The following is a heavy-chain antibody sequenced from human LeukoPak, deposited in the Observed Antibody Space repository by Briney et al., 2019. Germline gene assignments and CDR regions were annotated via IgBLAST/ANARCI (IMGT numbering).Heavy chain of an antibody. V-gene: IGHV1-2*02. CDR1: GYTFTGYY. Sequence: ASVKVSCKASGYTFTGYYMQWVRQAPGQGLEWMGWINPDSGGTNYAQKFQGRVTMTRDTSISTAYMELSRLTSDDTAVYYCARGYRTGDMTIFASWGQGTQVTVS. CDR2: INPDSGGT. D-gene: IGHD3-3*01. CDR3: ARGYRTGDMTIFAS. J-gene: IGHJ5*01.